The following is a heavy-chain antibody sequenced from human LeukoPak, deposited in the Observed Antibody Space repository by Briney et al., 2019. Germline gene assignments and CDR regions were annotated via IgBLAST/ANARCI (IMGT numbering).Heavy chain of an antibody. D-gene: IGHD5-18*01. V-gene: IGHV4-59*08. Sequence: PSETLSLTCTVSGGSISSYYWSWIRQPPGKGLEWIGYIYYSGSTNYNPSLKSRVTISVLTSKNQLSLKLSSVTAADTAVYYCATLGQSRGYSYGPVDYWGQGSLVTVSS. CDR3: ATLGQSRGYSYGPVDY. CDR1: GGSISSYY. J-gene: IGHJ4*02. CDR2: IYYSGST.